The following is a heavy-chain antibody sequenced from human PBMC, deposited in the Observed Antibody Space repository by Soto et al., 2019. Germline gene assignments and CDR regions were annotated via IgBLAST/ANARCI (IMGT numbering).Heavy chain of an antibody. CDR2: IYYSGST. CDR3: ARGGSPYYDILTGPYYYYYGMDV. Sequence: SETLSLTCTVSGRSISSYYWSWIRLPPGKGLEWIGYIYYSGSTNYNPSLKSRVTISVDTSKNQFSLKLSSVTAADTAVYYCARGGSPYYDILTGPYYYYYGMDVWGQGTTVTVSS. D-gene: IGHD3-9*01. CDR1: GRSISSYY. J-gene: IGHJ6*02. V-gene: IGHV4-59*01.